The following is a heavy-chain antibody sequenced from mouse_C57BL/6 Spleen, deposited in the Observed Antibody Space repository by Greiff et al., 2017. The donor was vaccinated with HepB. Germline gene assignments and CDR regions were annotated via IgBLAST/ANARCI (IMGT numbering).Heavy chain of an antibody. CDR3: TRGGNPYYAMDY. J-gene: IGHJ4*01. D-gene: IGHD2-1*01. CDR1: GFTFSSYA. V-gene: IGHV5-9-1*02. CDR2: ISSGGDYI. Sequence: EVKVVESGEGLVKPGGSLKLSCAASGFTFSSYAMSWVRQTPEKRLEWVAYISSGGDYIYYADTVKGRFTISRDNARNTLYLQMSSLKSEDTAMYYCTRGGNPYYAMDYWGQGTSVTVSS.